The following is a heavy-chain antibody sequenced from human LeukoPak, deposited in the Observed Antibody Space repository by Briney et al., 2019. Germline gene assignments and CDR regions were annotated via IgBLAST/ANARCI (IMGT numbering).Heavy chain of an antibody. CDR1: GGTFSSYA. CDR3: ARGAEQQLGTEYFQH. J-gene: IGHJ1*01. CDR2: IIPILGIA. D-gene: IGHD6-13*01. Sequence: SVKVSCKASGGTFSSYAISWVRQAPGQGLEWMGRIIPILGIANYAQKFQGRVTITADKSTSTAYMELSSLRSEDTAVYYCARGAEQQLGTEYFQHWGQGTLVTVSS. V-gene: IGHV1-69*04.